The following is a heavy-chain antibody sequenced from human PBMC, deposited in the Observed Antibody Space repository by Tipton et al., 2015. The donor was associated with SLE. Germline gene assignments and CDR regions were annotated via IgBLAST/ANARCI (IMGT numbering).Heavy chain of an antibody. D-gene: IGHD3-16*02. CDR1: GGSISSSSYY. CDR3: ARQGYLRELSGRFEF. CDR2: IYYSGST. Sequence: TLSLTCTVSGGSISSSSYYWGWIRQPPGKGLEWIGSIYYSGSTYYNPSLKSRVTISVDTSKNQFSLKLSSVTAADTAVYYCARQGYLRELSGRFEFWGQGTLVTVSS. V-gene: IGHV4-39*07. J-gene: IGHJ4*02.